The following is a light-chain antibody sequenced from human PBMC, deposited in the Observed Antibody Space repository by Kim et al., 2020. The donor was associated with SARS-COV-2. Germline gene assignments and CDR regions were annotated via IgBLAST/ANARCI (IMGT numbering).Light chain of an antibody. CDR3: QSYDIYNQV. CDR1: SGSIASNY. J-gene: IGLJ3*02. CDR2: DNY. V-gene: IGLV6-57*01. Sequence: NFMLTQPHSVSESPGKTVTISCTRSSGSIASNYVQWYQQRPGSSPTTVIYDNYQRPSGVPDRFSGSIDSSSNSASLTISGLKTEDEADYYCQSYDIYNQVFGGGTQLTVL.